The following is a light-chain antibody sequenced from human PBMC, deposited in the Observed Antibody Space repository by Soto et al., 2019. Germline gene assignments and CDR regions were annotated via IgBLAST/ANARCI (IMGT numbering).Light chain of an antibody. CDR1: QDITNY. V-gene: IGKV1-33*01. CDR3: QQYENLPLT. CDR2: ETS. J-gene: IGKJ4*01. Sequence: DIQMTQSPSSLSASVGDRVTITCQASQDITNYLNWYQQKPGKAPQLLIYETSNLETGVPSRFSGSGSGTDFTFTISSLQPEDFATYYCQQYENLPLTFGGGTKVEIK.